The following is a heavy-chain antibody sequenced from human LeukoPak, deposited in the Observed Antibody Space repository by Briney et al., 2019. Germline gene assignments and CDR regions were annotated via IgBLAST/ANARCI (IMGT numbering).Heavy chain of an antibody. D-gene: IGHD5-18*01. Sequence: GGSLRLSCAASGFTFSSYAMSWVRQAPGKGLEWVSSISSGSSYIKYADSVKGRFTISRDNAKNSLYLQMNSLRAEDTAVYYCARDAGYSYGPRDYWGQGTLVTVSS. J-gene: IGHJ4*02. CDR3: ARDAGYSYGPRDY. CDR2: ISSGSSYI. CDR1: GFTFSSYA. V-gene: IGHV3-21*01.